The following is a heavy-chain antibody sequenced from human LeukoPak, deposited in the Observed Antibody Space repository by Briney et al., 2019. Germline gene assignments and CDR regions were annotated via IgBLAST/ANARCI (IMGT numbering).Heavy chain of an antibody. D-gene: IGHD3-22*01. CDR1: GFTFSSYA. V-gene: IGHV3-30*04. CDR2: ISYDGSNK. J-gene: IGHJ4*02. Sequence: GGSLRLSCAASGFTFSSYAMHWVRRAPGKGLEWVAVISYDGSNKYYAGSVKGRFTISRDNSKNTLYLQMNSLRAEDTAVYYCALTTMIALGQQRWGQGTLVTVSS. CDR3: ALTTMIALGQQR.